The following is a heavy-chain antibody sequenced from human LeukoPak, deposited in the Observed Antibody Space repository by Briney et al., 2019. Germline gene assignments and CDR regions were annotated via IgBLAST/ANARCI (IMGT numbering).Heavy chain of an antibody. CDR1: GYSISSGYY. J-gene: IGHJ3*02. Sequence: SETLSLTCTVSGYSISSGYYWSWIRQSPGKGLEWIAEISQNGDSNYSMSLKGRVTISLDKSKNQVSLKLNSVTAADTAVYYCARALGAFDIWGQGTMVTVSS. CDR3: ARALGAFDI. CDR2: ISQNGDS. V-gene: IGHV4-38-2*02.